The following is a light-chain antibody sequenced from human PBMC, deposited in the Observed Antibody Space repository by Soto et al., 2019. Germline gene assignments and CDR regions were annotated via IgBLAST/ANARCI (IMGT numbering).Light chain of an antibody. CDR1: QTISSW. CDR2: DAS. V-gene: IGKV1-5*01. CDR3: QQYNSYSLWT. Sequence: DIQMTQSPSTLSGSVVDRVTITCLASQTISSWLAWYQQKPGKAPKLLIHDASSLQSGVPSRFSGSGSGTEFTLTINSLQPDDFATYYCQQYNSYSLWTFGQGTKVDIK. J-gene: IGKJ1*01.